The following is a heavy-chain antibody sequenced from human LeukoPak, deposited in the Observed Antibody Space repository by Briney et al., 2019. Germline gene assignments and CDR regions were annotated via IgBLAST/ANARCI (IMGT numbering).Heavy chain of an antibody. D-gene: IGHD3-22*01. CDR1: GFTFSSYW. CDR3: ARDGVVSPWPEYFQH. CDR2: IKQDGSEK. Sequence: GGALRLSCXASGFTFSSYWVSWGRPAPGKGVGGVGHIKQDGSEKYYVDSVKGRFTISRDNAKNSLYLQMNSLRAEDTAVYYCARDGVVSPWPEYFQHWGQGTLVTVSS. J-gene: IGHJ1*01. V-gene: IGHV3-7*01.